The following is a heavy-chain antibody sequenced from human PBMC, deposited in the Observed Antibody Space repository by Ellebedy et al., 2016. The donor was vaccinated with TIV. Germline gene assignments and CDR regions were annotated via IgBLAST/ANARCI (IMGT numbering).Heavy chain of an antibody. D-gene: IGHD3-3*01. CDR1: GYTFTSHA. CDR2: INTGNGNT. V-gene: IGHV1-3*04. CDR3: ARASITIFGVVTAYFDC. Sequence: ASVKVSCKASGYTFTSHAMHWVRQAPGQRLEWMGWINTGNGNTKYSQKFQGRVTITRDTSASTAYMELRSLRSDDTAVYYCARASITIFGVVTAYFDCWGQGTLVTVSS. J-gene: IGHJ4*02.